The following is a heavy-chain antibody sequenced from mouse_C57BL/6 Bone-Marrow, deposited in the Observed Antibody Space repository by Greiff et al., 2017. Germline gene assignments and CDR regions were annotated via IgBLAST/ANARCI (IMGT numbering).Heavy chain of an antibody. Sequence: EVQLQQSGAELVRPGASVKLSCTASGFNIKDDYMHWVKQRPEQGLEWIGWIDPENGDTEYASKFQGKATLTADTSSNTAYLQLSSLTSEDTAVDYCTLYYGNSYAMDYWGQGTSVTVSS. CDR1: GFNIKDDY. CDR3: TLYYGNSYAMDY. V-gene: IGHV14-4*01. CDR2: IDPENGDT. D-gene: IGHD2-1*01. J-gene: IGHJ4*01.